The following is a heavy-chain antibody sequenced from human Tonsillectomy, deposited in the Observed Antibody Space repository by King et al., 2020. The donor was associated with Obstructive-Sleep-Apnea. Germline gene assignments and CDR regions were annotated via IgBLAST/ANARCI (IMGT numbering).Heavy chain of an antibody. CDR1: GGSTSSYY. CDR3: ARQLYSSGWYYFDY. D-gene: IGHD6-19*01. CDR2: IYYSGST. V-gene: IGHV4-59*08. J-gene: IGHJ4*02. Sequence: VQLQESGPGLVKPSETLSLTCTASGGSTSSYYWSWIRQPPGKGLEWIGYIYYSGSTNYNPSLKSLVTISVDTSKNQFSLKLTSVTAADTAVYYCARQLYSSGWYYFDYWGQGTLVTVSS.